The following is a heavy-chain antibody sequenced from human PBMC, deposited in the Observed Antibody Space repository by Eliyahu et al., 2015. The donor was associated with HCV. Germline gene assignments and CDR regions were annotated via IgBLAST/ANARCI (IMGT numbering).Heavy chain of an antibody. V-gene: IGHV4-39*07. D-gene: IGHD1-26*01. CDR3: ARGDPWYSGSYIDY. CDR1: GVSIRSTSYY. J-gene: IGHJ4*02. Sequence: QLQLQESGPGLVRPSETLSLTCTVSGVSIRSTSYYWGWIRQPPGKGLEWIGNMYYGENTYYNPSLKSRVTISVDASKNQFSLKVTSVTAADTAVYYCARGDPWYSGSYIDYWGQGNLVTVSS. CDR2: MYYGENT.